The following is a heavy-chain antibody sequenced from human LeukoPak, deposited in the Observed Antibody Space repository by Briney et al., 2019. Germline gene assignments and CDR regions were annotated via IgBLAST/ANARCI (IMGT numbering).Heavy chain of an antibody. D-gene: IGHD4-23*01. CDR1: GYTFITYY. CDR3: AKGGRDYGDSSGTD. CDR2: INPSGGST. V-gene: IGHV1-46*01. Sequence: ASVKVCCKASGYTFITYYMHWVRQAPGQGLEWMGIINPSGGSTTYAQMFQGRVILTRDTSTRTVYMELYSLRSEDTAVYYCAKGGRDYGDSSGTDWGQGTLVTVSS. J-gene: IGHJ4*02.